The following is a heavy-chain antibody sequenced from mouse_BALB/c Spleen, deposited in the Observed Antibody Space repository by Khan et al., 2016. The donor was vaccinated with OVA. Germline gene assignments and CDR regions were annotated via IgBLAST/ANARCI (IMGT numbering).Heavy chain of an antibody. CDR1: GFSLSNYG. Sequence: QVQLKESGPGLVAPSQTLSITCTVSGFSLSNYGVHWVRQSPGKGLEWLGVIWAGGSTNHNSALMSRLSISKDNSKSQVFLKMNSLQTDDTAMDYCARAIYNGAWFAYWGQGTLVTVSA. D-gene: IGHD1-3*01. CDR3: ARAIYNGAWFAY. J-gene: IGHJ3*01. CDR2: IWAGGST. V-gene: IGHV2-9*02.